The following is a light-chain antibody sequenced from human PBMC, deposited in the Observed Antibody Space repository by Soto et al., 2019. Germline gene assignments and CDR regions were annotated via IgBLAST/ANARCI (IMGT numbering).Light chain of an antibody. CDR2: DVS. Sequence: QSVLTQPASVSGSPGQSITISCTGTSSDVGGSNYVSWYQQLPGKAPKLMIYDVSDRPSGVSNRFSGSKSGNTAYLTISGLQAEDEADYYCSSYTSSILYVFGTVTKVTVX. CDR1: SSDVGGSNY. V-gene: IGLV2-14*01. CDR3: SSYTSSILYV. J-gene: IGLJ1*01.